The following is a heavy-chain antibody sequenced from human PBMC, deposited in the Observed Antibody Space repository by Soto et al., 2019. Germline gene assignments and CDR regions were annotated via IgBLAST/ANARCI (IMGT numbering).Heavy chain of an antibody. CDR1: GGSISSYY. V-gene: IGHV4-4*07. CDR2: IYTSGST. Sequence: SETLSLTCTVSGGSISSYYWSWIRQPAGKGLEWIGRIYTSGSTNYNPSLKSRVTMSVDTSKNQFSLKLSSVTAADTAVYYCARDKRYSSSWSYFDYWGQGTLVTVSS. CDR3: ARDKRYSSSWSYFDY. D-gene: IGHD6-13*01. J-gene: IGHJ4*02.